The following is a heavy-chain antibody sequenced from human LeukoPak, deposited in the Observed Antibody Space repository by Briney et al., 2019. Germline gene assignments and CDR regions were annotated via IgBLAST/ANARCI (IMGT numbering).Heavy chain of an antibody. CDR3: AKDLGSGWYYFDC. Sequence: GGSLRLSCAASGFTFSSYAMNWVRQAPGKGLEWVSSISNNGGSTYYYADSVKGRFTISRDNSKNTLFLQMNSLRAEDTAVCYCAKDLGSGWYYFDCWGQGTLVTVSS. D-gene: IGHD6-19*01. V-gene: IGHV3-23*01. J-gene: IGHJ4*02. CDR1: GFTFSSYA. CDR2: ISNNGGST.